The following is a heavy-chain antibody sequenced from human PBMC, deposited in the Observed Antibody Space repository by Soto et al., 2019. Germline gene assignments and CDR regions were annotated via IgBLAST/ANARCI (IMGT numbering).Heavy chain of an antibody. V-gene: IGHV4-59*01. J-gene: IGHJ4*02. CDR2: VYYSGNT. Sequence: SETLSLTCTVSGGSLSSYYWTWIRQPPGKGLEWIGYVYYSGNTNYNPSLKSRVTISVDTSKNQFSLKLGSVTAADTAVYYCARYDILTGYDDFDYWGQGTLVTVSS. CDR1: GGSLSSYY. D-gene: IGHD3-9*01. CDR3: ARYDILTGYDDFDY.